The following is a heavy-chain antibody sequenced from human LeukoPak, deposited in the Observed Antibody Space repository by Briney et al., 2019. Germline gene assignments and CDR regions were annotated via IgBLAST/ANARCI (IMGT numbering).Heavy chain of an antibody. D-gene: IGHD3-22*01. CDR1: GYTFTSYG. CDR2: ISAYNGNT. Sequence: ASVKVSSKASGYTFTSYGISWVRQAPGQGLEWMGWISAYNGNTNYAQKLQGRVTMTTDTSTSTAYMELRSLRSDDTAVYYCARDQYYYDSSGYYGGDYWGQGTLVTVSS. CDR3: ARDQYYYDSSGYYGGDY. V-gene: IGHV1-18*01. J-gene: IGHJ4*02.